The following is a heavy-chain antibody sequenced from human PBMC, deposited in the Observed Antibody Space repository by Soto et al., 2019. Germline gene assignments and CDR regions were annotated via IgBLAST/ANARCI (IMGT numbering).Heavy chain of an antibody. Sequence: PGGSLRLSCAASGFTFSSYGMNWVRQAPGKGLEWVSSISSSSSYIYYADSVKGRFTISRDNSKNTLYLQMNSLRAEDTAVYYCAKGTELRGYYYYGMDVWGQGTTVTVSS. J-gene: IGHJ6*02. V-gene: IGHV3-21*01. CDR3: AKGTELRGYYYYGMDV. CDR2: ISSSSSYI. D-gene: IGHD1-7*01. CDR1: GFTFSSYG.